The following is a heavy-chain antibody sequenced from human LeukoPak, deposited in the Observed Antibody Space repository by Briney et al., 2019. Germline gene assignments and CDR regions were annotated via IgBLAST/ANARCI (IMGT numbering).Heavy chain of an antibody. CDR3: AKGFRGYSYGITDY. Sequence: PGGSLRLSCAASGFTFSSYAMSWVRQAPGKGLEWVSAISGSGGSTYYADSVKSRFTISRDNSKNTLYLQMNSLRAEDTAVYYCAKGFRGYSYGITDYWGQGTLVTVSS. D-gene: IGHD5-18*01. J-gene: IGHJ4*02. CDR2: ISGSGGST. CDR1: GFTFSSYA. V-gene: IGHV3-23*01.